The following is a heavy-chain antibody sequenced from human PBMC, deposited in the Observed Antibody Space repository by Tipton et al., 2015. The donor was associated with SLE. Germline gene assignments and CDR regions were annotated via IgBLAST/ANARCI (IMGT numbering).Heavy chain of an antibody. CDR2: ISSSSSTI. J-gene: IGHJ5*02. V-gene: IGHV3-48*01. Sequence: SLRLSCAASGFTFSSYSMNWVRQAPGKGLEWVSYISSSSSTIYYADSVKGRFTISRDNSKNTLYLQMNSLRAEDTAVYYCAKGAIKFWFDPWGQGTLVTVSS. D-gene: IGHD2-2*01. CDR3: AKGAIKFWFDP. CDR1: GFTFSSYS.